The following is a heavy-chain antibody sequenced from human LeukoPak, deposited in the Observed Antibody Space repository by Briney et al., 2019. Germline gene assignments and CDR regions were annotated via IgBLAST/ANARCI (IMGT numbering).Heavy chain of an antibody. CDR3: AREGDYYDSGGYYRIDF. CDR1: GGSINAYY. D-gene: IGHD3-22*01. V-gene: IGHV4-59*01. CDR2: VYHSGST. Sequence: SETLSLTRTVSGGSINAYYWSWIRQPPGKGLEWIGYVYHSGSTNYNPSLKSRVTMSVDTSNNQFSLKLSSVTAADTAMYYCAREGDYYDSGGYYRIDFWGQGTLVTVSS. J-gene: IGHJ4*02.